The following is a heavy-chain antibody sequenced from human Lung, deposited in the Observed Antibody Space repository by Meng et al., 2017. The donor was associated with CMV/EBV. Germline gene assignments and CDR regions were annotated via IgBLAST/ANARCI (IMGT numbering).Heavy chain of an antibody. J-gene: IGHJ3*02. V-gene: IGHV1-2*02. Sequence: ASVKVSCKASGYTFTGYYMHWVRQAPGQGREWRGWINPNSGGTNYAQKFQGRVTMTRDTSISTAYMELSRLRSDDTAVYYCARDLGDDCTNGGCYSGDAFDIWXQGTMVXVSS. CDR3: ARDLGDDCTNGGCYSGDAFDI. D-gene: IGHD2-8*01. CDR2: INPNSGGT. CDR1: GYTFTGYY.